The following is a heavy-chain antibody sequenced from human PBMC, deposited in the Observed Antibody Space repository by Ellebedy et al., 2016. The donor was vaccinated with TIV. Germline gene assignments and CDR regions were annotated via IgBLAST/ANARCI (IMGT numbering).Heavy chain of an antibody. CDR2: ISYDGSNK. J-gene: IGHJ5*02. CDR1: GFTFSSYG. D-gene: IGHD3-3*01. Sequence: GESLKISXAASGFTFSSYGMHWVRQAPGKGLEWVAVISYDGSNKYYADSVKGRFTISRDNSKNTLYLQMNSLRAEDTAVYYCAGKYDFWSGYRLRWDNWFDPWGQGTLVTVSS. CDR3: AGKYDFWSGYRLRWDNWFDP. V-gene: IGHV3-30*03.